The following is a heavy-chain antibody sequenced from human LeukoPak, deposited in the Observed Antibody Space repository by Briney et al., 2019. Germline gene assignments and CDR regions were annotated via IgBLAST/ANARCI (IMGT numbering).Heavy chain of an antibody. CDR2: IRYDGSNK. Sequence: GGSLRLSCAASGFTFSSYAMHWVRQAPGKGLEWVAFIRYDGSNKYYADSVKGRFTISRDNSKNTLYLQMNSLTAEDTAVYYCAKDVWLGEYYFDYWGQGTLVTVSS. CDR3: AKDVWLGEYYFDY. CDR1: GFTFSSYA. J-gene: IGHJ4*02. D-gene: IGHD3-16*01. V-gene: IGHV3-30*02.